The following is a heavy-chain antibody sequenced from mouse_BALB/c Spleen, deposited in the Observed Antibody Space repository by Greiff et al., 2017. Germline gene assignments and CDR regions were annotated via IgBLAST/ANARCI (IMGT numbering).Heavy chain of an antibody. J-gene: IGHJ1*01. Sequence: QVQLQQPGAELVKPGASVKMSCKASGYTFTSYNMHWVKQTPGQGLEWIGAIYPGNGDTSYNQKFKGKATLTADKSSSTAYMQLSSLTSEDSAVYYCARSGLRPYWYFDVWGAGTTVTVSS. CDR1: GYTFTSYN. D-gene: IGHD1-2*01. CDR3: ARSGLRPYWYFDV. V-gene: IGHV1-12*01. CDR2: IYPGNGDT.